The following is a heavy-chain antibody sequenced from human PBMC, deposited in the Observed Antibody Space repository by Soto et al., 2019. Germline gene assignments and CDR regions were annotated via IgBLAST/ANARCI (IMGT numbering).Heavy chain of an antibody. D-gene: IGHD3-3*01. CDR2: ISGSGGST. V-gene: IGHV3-23*01. Sequence: GGSLRLSCAASGFTFSSYAMSWVRQAPGKGLEWVSAISGSGGSTYYADSVKGRFTISRDNSKNTLYLQMNSLRAEDTAVYYCAKATERVVTPPAFDYWGQGTLVTVSS. CDR3: AKATERVVTPPAFDY. J-gene: IGHJ4*02. CDR1: GFTFSSYA.